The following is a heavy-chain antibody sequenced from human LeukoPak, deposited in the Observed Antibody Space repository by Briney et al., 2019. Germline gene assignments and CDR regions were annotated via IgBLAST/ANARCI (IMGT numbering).Heavy chain of an antibody. Sequence: ASVKVSCKASGYTFTSYGISWVRQAPGQGLEWMGWINPNSGGTNYAQKFQGRVTMTRDTSISTAYMELSRLRSDDTAVYYCARVRGSSSWSDYWGQGTLVTVSS. J-gene: IGHJ4*02. CDR3: ARVRGSSSWSDY. CDR2: INPNSGGT. D-gene: IGHD6-13*01. CDR1: GYTFTSYG. V-gene: IGHV1-2*02.